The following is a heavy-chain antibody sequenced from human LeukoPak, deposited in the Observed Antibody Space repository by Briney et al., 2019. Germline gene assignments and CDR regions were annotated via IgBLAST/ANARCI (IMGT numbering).Heavy chain of an antibody. CDR2: IRPGGDVT. CDR3: AKELGRGGDTSGDYYLDAFDI. Sequence: PGWSLTLSCAAGGFTFRNYAMSWVRQAPGRGLEWVAAIRPGGDVTYYAESVKGRFSISSDNSKNTLYLDINRLRAEDTVLDKCAKELGRGGDTSGDYYLDAFDIWGQGTMVSVSS. V-gene: IGHV3-23*01. D-gene: IGHD3-22*01. CDR1: GFTFRNYA. J-gene: IGHJ3*02.